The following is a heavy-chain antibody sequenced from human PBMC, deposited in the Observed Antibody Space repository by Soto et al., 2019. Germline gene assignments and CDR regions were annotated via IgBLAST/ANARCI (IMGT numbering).Heavy chain of an antibody. J-gene: IGHJ6*02. CDR1: GSPISSSSYY. CDR2: IYYSGST. D-gene: IGHD3-16*01. Sequence: SNTLSLTCTVSGSPISSSSYYWGWIRKPPGKGMEWIGSIYYSGSTYYNPSLKSRVTISVDTSKNQFSLKLSSVTAADTAVYYCARHGGGSTNFYYYYYDGMDVWGQGTTVS. V-gene: IGHV4-39*01. CDR3: ARHGGGSTNFYYYYYDGMDV.